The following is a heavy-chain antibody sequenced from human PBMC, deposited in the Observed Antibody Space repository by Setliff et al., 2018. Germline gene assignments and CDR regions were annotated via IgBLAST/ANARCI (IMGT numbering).Heavy chain of an antibody. V-gene: IGHV4-4*07. CDR3: ARDLGHGGDSDY. CDR1: GGSISHYY. CDR2: IYTSGST. D-gene: IGHD2-21*02. J-gene: IGHJ4*02. Sequence: PSETLSFTCTVSGGSISHYYWSWIRQPAGKGLEWIGRIYTSGSTNYNPSLKSRVTMSVDTSKNQVSLKLNSVTATDTAVYYCARDLGHGGDSDYWGQGILVTVSS.